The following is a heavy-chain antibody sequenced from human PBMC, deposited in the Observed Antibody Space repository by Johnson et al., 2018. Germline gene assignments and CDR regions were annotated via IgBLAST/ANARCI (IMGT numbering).Heavy chain of an antibody. CDR3: AGEEGIAAAGLLQH. V-gene: IGHV4-34*01. CDR1: GGSFSGYY. Sequence: QVQLQQWGAGLLKPSETLSLTCAVYGGSFSGYYWSWIRQPQGKGLEWIGEINHSGSTNYNPSLKSRVTISVDTSKNQFSLKRGAVTAADTALYYCAGEEGIAAAGLLQHWGQGTLVTVSS. J-gene: IGHJ1*01. CDR2: INHSGST. D-gene: IGHD6-13*01.